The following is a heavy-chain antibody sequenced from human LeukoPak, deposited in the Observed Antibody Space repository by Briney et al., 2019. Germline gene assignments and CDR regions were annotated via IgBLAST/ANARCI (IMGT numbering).Heavy chain of an antibody. Sequence: SETLSLTCTVSGGSISSYYWSWIRQPPGKGLEWIGYIYYSGSTNYNPSLKSRVTISVDTSKNQFSLKLSSVTAADTAVYYCASPLRFSNWFDLWGQGTLVTVSS. V-gene: IGHV4-59*08. CDR3: ASPLRFSNWFDL. CDR2: IYYSGST. CDR1: GGSISSYY. D-gene: IGHD3-3*01. J-gene: IGHJ5*02.